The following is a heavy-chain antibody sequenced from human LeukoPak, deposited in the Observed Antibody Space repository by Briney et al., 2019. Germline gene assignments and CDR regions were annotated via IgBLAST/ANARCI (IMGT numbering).Heavy chain of an antibody. V-gene: IGHV3-15*01. D-gene: IGHD3-22*01. CDR3: TTDSQAMIVVVIGGAYAFDI. CDR2: IKSKTDGGTT. Sequence: GGSLRLSCAASGFTFSNAWMSWVRQAPGKGLEWVGRIKSKTDGGTTNYAAPVKGRFTISRDDSKNTLYLQMNSLKTEDTAVYYCTTDSQAMIVVVIGGAYAFDIWGQGTMVTVSS. CDR1: GFTFSNAW. J-gene: IGHJ3*02.